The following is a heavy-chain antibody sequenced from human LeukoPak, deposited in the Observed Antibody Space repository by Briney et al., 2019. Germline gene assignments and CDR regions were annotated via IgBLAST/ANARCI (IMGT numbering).Heavy chain of an antibody. D-gene: IGHD2-2*01. CDR2: IYYSGST. Sequence: PSETLSLTCTVSGGSISSSSYYWGWIRQPPGKGLEWIGSIYYSGSTYYNPSLKSRVTISVDTSKNQFSLKLSSVTAADTAVYYCARVFEDIVVVPAAANWYFDLWGRGTLVTVSS. V-gene: IGHV4-39*07. CDR3: ARVFEDIVVVPAAANWYFDL. J-gene: IGHJ2*01. CDR1: GGSISSSSYY.